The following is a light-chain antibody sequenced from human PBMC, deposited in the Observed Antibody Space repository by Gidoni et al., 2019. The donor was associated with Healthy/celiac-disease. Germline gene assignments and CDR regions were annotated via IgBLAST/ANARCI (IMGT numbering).Light chain of an antibody. CDR1: QSVSSY. Sequence: EIVLTQSPAPLSLSPGERATLSCRASQSVSSYLAWYQPKPGQAPRLLIYDASNRATGIPARFSGSGSGTAFTLTIISLEPVDFAVYYCQQREVTFGQGTKVEIK. J-gene: IGKJ1*01. CDR3: QQREVT. V-gene: IGKV3-11*01. CDR2: DAS.